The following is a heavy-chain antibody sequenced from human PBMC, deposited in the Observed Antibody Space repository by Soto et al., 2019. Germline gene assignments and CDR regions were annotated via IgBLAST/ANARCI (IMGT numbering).Heavy chain of an antibody. J-gene: IGHJ6*03. D-gene: IGHD2-15*01. CDR3: ALWGYSYYYYYMDV. CDR1: GFTFDDYA. Sequence: PGGSLRLSCAASGFTFDDYAMHWVRLAPGKGLEWVSGISWNSSSIGYADSVKGRFTISRDNAKNTLYLQMNSLRAEDTDVYYCALWGYSYYYYYMDVWSKGTTVTVSS. V-gene: IGHV3-9*01. CDR2: ISWNSSSI.